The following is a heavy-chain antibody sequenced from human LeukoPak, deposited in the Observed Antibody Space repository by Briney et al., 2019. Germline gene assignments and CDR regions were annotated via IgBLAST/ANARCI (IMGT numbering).Heavy chain of an antibody. CDR3: ARGASYDY. V-gene: IGHV4-34*01. CDR1: GGSFNGYY. CDR2: INHSGST. D-gene: IGHD3-10*01. J-gene: IGHJ4*02. Sequence: PSETLSLTCAVYGGSFNGYYWSRIRQPPGKGLEWIGEINHSGSTNYNPSLKSRVTISVDTSKNQFSLKLSSVTAADTAVYYCARGASYDYWGQGTLVTVSS.